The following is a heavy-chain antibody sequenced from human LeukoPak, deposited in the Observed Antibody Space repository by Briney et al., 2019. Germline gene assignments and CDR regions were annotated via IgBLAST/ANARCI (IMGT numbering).Heavy chain of an antibody. D-gene: IGHD3-22*01. J-gene: IGHJ4*02. CDR1: GFTFSNYA. CDR3: AKDPSYE. Sequence: GGSLRLSCAASGFTFSNYAMSWVRQAPGKGLERVSGISGGGGGTTSYADSVKGRFTISRDNSKNTLFLQMNSLRADDTAVYDCAKDPSYEWGQGTLVTVSS. CDR2: ISGGGGGT. V-gene: IGHV3-23*01.